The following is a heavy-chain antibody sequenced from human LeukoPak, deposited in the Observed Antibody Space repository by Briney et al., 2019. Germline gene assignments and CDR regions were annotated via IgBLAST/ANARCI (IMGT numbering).Heavy chain of an antibody. CDR2: IYPGDSDT. Sequence: GESLKISCKGSGYSFTSYWIGWVRQIPGKGLEWMGIIYPGDSDTRYSPSFQGQVTISADKSISTAYLQWSSLKASDTAMYYCARPYSSGWSRMGPYFDYWGQGTLVTVSS. CDR1: GYSFTSYW. CDR3: ARPYSSGWSRMGPYFDY. V-gene: IGHV5-51*01. J-gene: IGHJ4*02. D-gene: IGHD6-19*01.